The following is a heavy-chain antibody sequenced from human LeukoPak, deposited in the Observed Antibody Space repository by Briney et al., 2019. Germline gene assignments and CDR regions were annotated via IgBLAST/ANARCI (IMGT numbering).Heavy chain of an antibody. CDR1: GDSISTHY. D-gene: IGHD6-19*01. V-gene: IGHV4-4*07. J-gene: IGHJ4*02. CDR3: ARVARGWNYVDY. CDR2: ISTSGST. Sequence: SETLSLTCTISGDSISTHYWSWIRQPAGEGLEWIGRISTSGSTNYNPSLKSRVTMSVDTSKNQFSLKMKSVAAADTAVYYCARVARGWNYVDYWGQGTLVTVSS.